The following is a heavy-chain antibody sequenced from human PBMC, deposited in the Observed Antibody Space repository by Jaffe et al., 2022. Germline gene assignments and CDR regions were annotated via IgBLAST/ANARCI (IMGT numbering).Heavy chain of an antibody. CDR2: ISGSGGST. V-gene: IGHV3-23*01. J-gene: IGHJ4*02. CDR1: GFTFSSYA. Sequence: EVQLLESGGGLVQPGGSLRLSCAASGFTFSSYAMSWVRQAPGKGLEWVSAISGSGGSTYYADSVKGRFTISRDNSKNTLYLQMNSLRAEDTAVYYCANGGGYYDILTGYPLNDYWGQGTLVTVSS. D-gene: IGHD3-9*01. CDR3: ANGGGYYDILTGYPLNDY.